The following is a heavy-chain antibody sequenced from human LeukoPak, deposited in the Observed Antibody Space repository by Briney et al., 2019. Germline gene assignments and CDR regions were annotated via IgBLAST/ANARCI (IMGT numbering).Heavy chain of an antibody. CDR1: GGFISNYY. J-gene: IGHJ4*02. V-gene: IGHV4-4*07. Sequence: SETLSLTCSGSGGFISNYYWSWIRQPAGKGLEWIGRIYTSGSTNYNPSLKSRVTISVDTSKNQFSLKLSSVTAADTAVYYCAREEYDFWSGYYDYWGQGTLVTVSS. CDR2: IYTSGST. D-gene: IGHD3-3*01. CDR3: AREEYDFWSGYYDY.